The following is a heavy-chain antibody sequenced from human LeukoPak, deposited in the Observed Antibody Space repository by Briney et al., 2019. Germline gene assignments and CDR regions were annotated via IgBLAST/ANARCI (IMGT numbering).Heavy chain of an antibody. CDR1: GFTFSGYT. D-gene: IGHD1-7*01. CDR3: AKGWSGNYYFAY. J-gene: IGHJ4*02. Sequence: GGSLRLSCAASGFTFSGYTMNWVCQAPGKGLEWVSSSSGDGGSIYYADSVKGRFTISRDNSKNTLYLQMNSLRAEDTAIYFCAKGWSGNYYFAYWGQGTLVTVSS. CDR2: SSGDGGSI. V-gene: IGHV3-23*03.